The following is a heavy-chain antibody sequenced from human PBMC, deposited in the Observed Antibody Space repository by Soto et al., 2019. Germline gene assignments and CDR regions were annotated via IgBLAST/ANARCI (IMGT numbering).Heavy chain of an antibody. CDR3: ARDQFGDYDILTGYHNAVFDY. Sequence: GGSLRLSCAASGFTFSDYYMSWIRQAPGKGLEWVSYISSSGSTIYYADSVKGRFTISRDNAKNSLYLQMNSLRAEDTAVYYCARDQFGDYDILTGYHNAVFDYWGQGTLVTVSS. J-gene: IGHJ4*02. CDR2: ISSSGSTI. CDR1: GFTFSDYY. D-gene: IGHD3-9*01. V-gene: IGHV3-11*01.